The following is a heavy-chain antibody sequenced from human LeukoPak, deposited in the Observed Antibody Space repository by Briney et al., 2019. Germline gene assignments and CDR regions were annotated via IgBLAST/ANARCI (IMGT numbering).Heavy chain of an antibody. Sequence: SVKVSCKASGYTFTGYYIHWVRQAPGQGLEWMGWMNPNSGNTGYAQKFQGRVTMTRNTSISTAYMELSSLRSEDTAVYYCARSYDIYSFEPWGQGTLVTVSS. CDR3: ARSYDIYSFEP. CDR1: GYTFTGYY. V-gene: IGHV1-8*02. D-gene: IGHD3-9*01. J-gene: IGHJ5*02. CDR2: MNPNSGNT.